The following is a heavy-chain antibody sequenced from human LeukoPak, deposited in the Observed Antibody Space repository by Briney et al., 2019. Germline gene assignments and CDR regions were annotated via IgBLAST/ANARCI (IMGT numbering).Heavy chain of an antibody. J-gene: IGHJ3*02. D-gene: IGHD2-15*01. V-gene: IGHV1-46*01. Sequence: GASVKVSCTASGYTFTGYYMHWVRQAPGQGLEWMGWINPSGGSTSYAQKFQGRVTMTRDTSTSTVYMELSSLRSEDTAVYYCARDGPGFGGDAFDIWGQGTMVTVSS. CDR2: INPSGGST. CDR3: ARDGPGFGGDAFDI. CDR1: GYTFTGYY.